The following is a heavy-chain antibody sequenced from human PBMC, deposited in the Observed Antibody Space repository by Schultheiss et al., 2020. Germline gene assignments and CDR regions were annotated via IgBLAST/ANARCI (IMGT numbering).Heavy chain of an antibody. CDR2: INHSGST. CDR3: ARAQLGYCSSTSCRRFDP. Sequence: SQTLSLTCAVYGGSFSGYYWSWIRQPPGKGLEWIGEINHSGSTNYNPSLKSRVTILVDTSKNQFSLKLSSVTAADTAVYYCARAQLGYCSSTSCRRFDPWGQGTLVTVSS. V-gene: IGHV4-34*01. CDR1: GGSFSGYY. D-gene: IGHD2-2*01. J-gene: IGHJ5*02.